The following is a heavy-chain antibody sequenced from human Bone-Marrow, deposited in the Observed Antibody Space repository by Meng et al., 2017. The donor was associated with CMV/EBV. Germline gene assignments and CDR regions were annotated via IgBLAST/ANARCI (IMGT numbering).Heavy chain of an antibody. J-gene: IGHJ4*02. CDR3: ARTTMVRGALVSCEY. CDR2: ISYDGSNK. CDR1: GFTFSSYA. Sequence: GESLKISCAASGFTFSSYAMHWVRQAPGKGLEWVAVISYDGSNKYYADSVKGRFTISRDNSKNTLYLQMNSLRAEDTAVYYCARTTMVRGALVSCEYWGQGTLVNVPS. D-gene: IGHD3-10*01. V-gene: IGHV3-30*04.